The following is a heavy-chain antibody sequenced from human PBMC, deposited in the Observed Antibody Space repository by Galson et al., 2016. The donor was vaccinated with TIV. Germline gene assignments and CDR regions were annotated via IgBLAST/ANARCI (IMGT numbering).Heavy chain of an antibody. CDR2: ISGSGDSI. J-gene: IGHJ4*02. CDR3: AREVPYFDY. Sequence: SLRLSCAASGFTFSSYAMTWVRQAPGKGLEWVSVISGSGDSIYYADSVKGRFTISRDNSKNMLYLQMNSLRAEDTAVYYCAREVPYFDYLGRGTLVTVSS. V-gene: IGHV3-23*01. CDR1: GFTFSSYA.